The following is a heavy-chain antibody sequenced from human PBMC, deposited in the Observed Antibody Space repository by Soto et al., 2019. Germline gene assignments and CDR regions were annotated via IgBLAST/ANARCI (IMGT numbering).Heavy chain of an antibody. V-gene: IGHV3-11*01. Sequence: GGSLRLSCAASGFTFSDYYMSWIRQAPGKELEWVSYISGSGGTIFYADSVKGRFTVSRDNAKDSLYLQMNSLKAEDTAVYYCARIGTEATRNNWLDPWGQGTLVTVSS. CDR3: ARIGTEATRNNWLDP. CDR2: ISGSGGTI. CDR1: GFTFSDYY. J-gene: IGHJ5*02. D-gene: IGHD6-25*01.